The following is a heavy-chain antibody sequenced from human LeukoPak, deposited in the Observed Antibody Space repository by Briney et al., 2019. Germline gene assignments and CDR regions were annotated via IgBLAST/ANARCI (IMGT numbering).Heavy chain of an antibody. CDR3: ARVLWSWNAFDI. V-gene: IGHV3-21*01. J-gene: IGHJ3*02. Sequence: GGSLRLSCAASGFTFSSYSMNWVRQAPGKGLEWVSSISSSSSYIYYADSVKGRFTISRDNAKNSLYLQMNSLRAEDTAVYYCARVLWSWNAFDIWGQGTMVTVSS. D-gene: IGHD3-10*01. CDR1: GFTFSSYS. CDR2: ISSSSSYI.